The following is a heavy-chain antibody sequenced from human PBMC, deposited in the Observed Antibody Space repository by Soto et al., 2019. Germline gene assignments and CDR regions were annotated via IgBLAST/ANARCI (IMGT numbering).Heavy chain of an antibody. D-gene: IGHD3-22*01. J-gene: IGHJ4*02. V-gene: IGHV4-31*03. CDR3: ARVGFFVGDDSSGYYRPFDY. CDR2: IYYSGST. Sequence: QVQLQESGPGLVKPSQTLSLTCTVSGGSISSGGYYWSWIRQHPGKGLEWIGYIYYSGSTYYNPSLKSRVTISVDASKNHFSLKLSYESAADTAVYYCARVGFFVGDDSSGYYRPFDYWGQGTLVTVSS. CDR1: GGSISSGGYY.